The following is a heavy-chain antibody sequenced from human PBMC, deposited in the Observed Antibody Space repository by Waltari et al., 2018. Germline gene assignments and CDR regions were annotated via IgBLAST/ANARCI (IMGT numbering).Heavy chain of an antibody. CDR3: ARGYCGGDCLVDY. D-gene: IGHD2-21*01. CDR1: GGTFSSYA. CDR2: TNPHSGNT. Sequence: QFQLVQSGAEVKKPGSSVKVSCKASGGTFSSYAVNWVRQATGQGLEWMGWTNPHSGNTGYAQKFHGRVTITRNTSISTAYMELSSLRSEDTAVYYWARGYCGGDCLVDYWGQGTLVTVSS. J-gene: IGHJ4*02. V-gene: IGHV1-8*03.